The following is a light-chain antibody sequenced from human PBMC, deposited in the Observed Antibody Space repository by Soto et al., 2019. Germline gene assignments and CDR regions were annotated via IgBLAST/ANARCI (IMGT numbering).Light chain of an antibody. V-gene: IGLV2-8*01. CDR3: SSYAGNNNVV. Sequence: QSVLTQPPSASGSPGQSVTISCTGTSSDVGDYKFVSWYQQHPGKAPKLLIYEVSRRPSGVPDRFSSSKSGNTASLTVSGLQAEDEADYYCSSYAGNNNVVFGGGTKLTVL. CDR2: EVS. J-gene: IGLJ2*01. CDR1: SSDVGDYKF.